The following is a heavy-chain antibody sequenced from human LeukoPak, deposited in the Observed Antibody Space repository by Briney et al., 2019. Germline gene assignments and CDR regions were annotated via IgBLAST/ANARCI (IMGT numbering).Heavy chain of an antibody. V-gene: IGHV3-30*04. CDR1: GFTFCSYA. J-gene: IGHJ6*02. D-gene: IGHD3-22*01. CDR2: ISYDGSNK. Sequence: PGGSLRLSCAASGFTFCSYAMHWVRQAPGKGLGWVAVISYDGSNKYYADSVKGRFTISRDNSKNTLYLQMNSLRAEDTAVYYCAREKPTYYYDSSGPMGYYYYYYGMDVWGQGTTVTVSS. CDR3: AREKPTYYYDSSGPMGYYYYYYGMDV.